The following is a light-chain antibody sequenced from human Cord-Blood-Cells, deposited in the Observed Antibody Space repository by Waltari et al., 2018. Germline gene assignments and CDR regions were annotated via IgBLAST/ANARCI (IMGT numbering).Light chain of an antibody. CDR1: QSISSW. V-gene: IGKV1-5*03. CDR3: QQYNSYSRT. Sequence: DIQMTQSPSTLSASVGDRVTITCRASQSISSWLAWYQQKPGKAPKLLIYKASSLESGVPSRCSGSGSGTEFTLTISSLQPDEFATYYGQQYNSYSRTFGQGTKVEIK. J-gene: IGKJ1*01. CDR2: KAS.